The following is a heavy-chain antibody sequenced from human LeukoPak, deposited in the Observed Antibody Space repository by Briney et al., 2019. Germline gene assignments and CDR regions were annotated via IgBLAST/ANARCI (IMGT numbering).Heavy chain of an antibody. CDR3: ARLEVDYDILTGYYFYFDY. V-gene: IGHV4-59*08. D-gene: IGHD3-9*01. Sequence: SETLSLTCTVSGGSISSYYCSWIRQPPGKGLEWIGYIYYSGSTNYNPSLKSRVTISVDTSKNQFSLKLSSVTAADTAVYYCARLEVDYDILTGYYFYFDYWGQRTMVTVSS. J-gene: IGHJ4*02. CDR1: GGSISSYY. CDR2: IYYSGST.